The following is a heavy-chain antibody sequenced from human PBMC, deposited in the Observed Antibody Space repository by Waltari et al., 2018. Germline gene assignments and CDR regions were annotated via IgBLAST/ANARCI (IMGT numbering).Heavy chain of an antibody. Sequence: QVQLPESAPGLVKPSEPLSLTCAVSGYSISSGSYWGSIRPPPGKGREWIGSIYHSGRPYYTPSLKRRVTRSGDTSKNQFSQKLSSVAAADTAGYYGATQGMVQGVKFDSWGQGTLVTVSS. CDR1: GYSISSGSY. CDR3: ATQGMVQGVKFDS. V-gene: IGHV4-38-2*01. D-gene: IGHD3-10*01. J-gene: IGHJ4*02. CDR2: IYHSGRP.